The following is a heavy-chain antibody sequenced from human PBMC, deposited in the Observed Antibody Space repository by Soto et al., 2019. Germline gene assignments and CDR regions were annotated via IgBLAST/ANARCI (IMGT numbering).Heavy chain of an antibody. J-gene: IGHJ6*02. V-gene: IGHV3-74*01. D-gene: IGHD2-2*01. Sequence: PGGSLRLSCSASGFNFGRYWTHWVRQVPGRGLVWVSHINSDGSRTTYADSVKGRFTISRDNAKNTLYLQMNSLRAEDTAVYYCARDLSSCSSARCYSYYYGMDVWGQGTTVTVSS. CDR3: ARDLSSCSSARCYSYYYGMDV. CDR1: GFNFGRYW. CDR2: INSDGSRT.